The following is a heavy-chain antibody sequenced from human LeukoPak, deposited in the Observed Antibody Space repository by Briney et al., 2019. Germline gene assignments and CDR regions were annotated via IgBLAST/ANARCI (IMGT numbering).Heavy chain of an antibody. D-gene: IGHD5-12*01. CDR2: IDPSDSYT. CDR1: GYRFTRYW. V-gene: IGHV5-10-1*01. J-gene: IGHJ4*02. CDR3: ARHEGGYAASDY. Sequence: GESLKSSCKGSGYRFTRYWISWVRQMPGKGLEWMGKIDPSDSYTNYSPSFQGHVTISSDKSISTAYLQWSILKASDTAMYYCARHEGGYAASDYWGQGTLVTVSS.